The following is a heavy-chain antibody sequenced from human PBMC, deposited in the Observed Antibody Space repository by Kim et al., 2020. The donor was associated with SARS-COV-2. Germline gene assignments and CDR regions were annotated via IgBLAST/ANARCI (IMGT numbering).Heavy chain of an antibody. CDR3: TTSPWEGWRFDY. CDR2: IKSKTDGGTT. J-gene: IGHJ4*02. CDR1: GFTFSNAW. Sequence: GGSLRLSCAASGFTFSNAWMSWVRQAPGKGLEWVGRIKSKTDGGTTDYAAPVKGRFTISRDDSKNTLYLQMNSLKTEDTAVYYCTTSPWEGWRFDYWGQGTLVTVSS. V-gene: IGHV3-15*01. D-gene: IGHD1-26*01.